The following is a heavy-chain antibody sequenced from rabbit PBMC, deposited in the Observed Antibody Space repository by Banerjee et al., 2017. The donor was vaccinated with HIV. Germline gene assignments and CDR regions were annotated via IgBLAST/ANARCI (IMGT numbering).Heavy chain of an antibody. V-gene: IGHV1S47*01. CDR3: VRGSDDYDARLDV. CDR2: IYSSNGDK. CDR1: GSDISSNA. J-gene: IGHJ3*01. Sequence: QEQLVESGGGLVQPEGSLTLTCKASGSDISSNAMCWVRQAPGKGLELIACIYSSNGDKWYASWVNGRFTISRSTSLNTVDLKMTSLTVADTATYFCVRGSDDYDARLDVWGPGTLVTVS. D-gene: IGHD2-1*01.